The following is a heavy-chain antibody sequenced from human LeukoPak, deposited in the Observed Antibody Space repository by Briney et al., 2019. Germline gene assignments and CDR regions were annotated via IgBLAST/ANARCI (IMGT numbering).Heavy chain of an antibody. CDR2: IRSKAYGGTT. V-gene: IGHV3-49*04. Sequence: PGGSLRLSCTASGFTFGDYAMSWVRQAPGKGLEWVGFIRSKAYGGTTEYAASVKGRFTISRDDSKSIAYLQMNSLKTEDTAVYCCTVYYSNHVGYYFDYWGQGTLVTVSS. CDR1: GFTFGDYA. CDR3: TVYYSNHVGYYFDY. D-gene: IGHD4-11*01. J-gene: IGHJ4*02.